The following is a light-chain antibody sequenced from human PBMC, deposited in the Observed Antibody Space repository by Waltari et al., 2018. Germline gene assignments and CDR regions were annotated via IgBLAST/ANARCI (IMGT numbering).Light chain of an antibody. CDR3: QHYESLPVT. CDR2: HAS. Sequence: EIVLTQSPGTLSLSPGERATLSCRASQSISKYLAWYQQKPGQAPRLLIYHASSRAAGIPDRFSGSGYGTDFILTISRLEPEDFAVYYCQHYESLPVTFGQGTKVEIK. J-gene: IGKJ1*01. V-gene: IGKV3-20*01. CDR1: QSISKY.